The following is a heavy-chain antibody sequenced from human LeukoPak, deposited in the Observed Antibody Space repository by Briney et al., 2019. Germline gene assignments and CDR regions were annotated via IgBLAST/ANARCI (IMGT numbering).Heavy chain of an antibody. CDR1: GGSFSDYY. CDR3: ARGIDILTGYYKGYYFDY. CDR2: INPSGST. D-gene: IGHD3-9*01. J-gene: IGHJ4*02. V-gene: IGHV4-34*01. Sequence: KPSETLSLTCAVYGGSFSDYYWGWIRQPPGKGLEWIGEINPSGSTNYSPSLKSRVTISVDTSKNQFSLKLSSVTAADTAVYYCARGIDILTGYYKGYYFDYWGQGTLVTVSS.